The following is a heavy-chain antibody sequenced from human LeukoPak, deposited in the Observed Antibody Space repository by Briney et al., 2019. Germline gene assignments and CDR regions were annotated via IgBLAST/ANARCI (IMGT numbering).Heavy chain of an antibody. V-gene: IGHV4-34*01. CDR2: INHSGSI. CDR3: AGDFWTGYYFRD. D-gene: IGHD3/OR15-3a*01. J-gene: IGHJ4*02. Sequence: SETLSLTCAVSGGSFSSYYWSWIRQPPGKGLEWIGNINHSGSINYNPSLKSRVTISVDTSKNQFSLKLSSVTAADTAVYYCAGDFWTGYYFRDWGQGTLVTVSS. CDR1: GGSFSSYY.